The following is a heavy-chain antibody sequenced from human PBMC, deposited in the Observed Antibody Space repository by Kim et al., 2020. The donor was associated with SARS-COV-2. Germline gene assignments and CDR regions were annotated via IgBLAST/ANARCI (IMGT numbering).Heavy chain of an antibody. V-gene: IGHV3-30-3*01. CDR3: ARDSYGDYLHDY. J-gene: IGHJ4*02. CDR1: GFTFSSYA. CDR2: ISYDGSNK. D-gene: IGHD4-17*01. Sequence: GGSLRLSCAASGFTFSSYAMHWVRQAPGKGLEWVAVISYDGSNKYYADSVKGRFTISRDNSKNTLYLQMNSLRAEDTALYYCARDSYGDYLHDYWGQGTLVTVSS.